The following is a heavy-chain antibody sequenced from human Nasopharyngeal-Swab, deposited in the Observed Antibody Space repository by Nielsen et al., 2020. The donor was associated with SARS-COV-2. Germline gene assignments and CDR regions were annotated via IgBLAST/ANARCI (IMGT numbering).Heavy chain of an antibody. V-gene: IGHV3-30*04. Sequence: GESLKISCAASGFTFSSYAMRWVRQAPGKGLEWVAVISYDGSNKYYADSVKGRFTISRDNSKNTLYLQMNSLRAEDTAVYYCAHNRIGYYYYMDVWGKGTTVTVSS. CDR2: ISYDGSNK. CDR1: GFTFSSYA. CDR3: AHNRIGYYYYMDV. D-gene: IGHD1-1*01. J-gene: IGHJ6*03.